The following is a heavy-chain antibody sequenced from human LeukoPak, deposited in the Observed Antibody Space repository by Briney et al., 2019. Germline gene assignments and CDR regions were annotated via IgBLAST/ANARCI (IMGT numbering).Heavy chain of an antibody. V-gene: IGHV1-69*04. D-gene: IGHD3-22*01. Sequence: SVKVSCKASGGTFSSYAISWVRQAPGQGLEWMGRIIPILGIANYAQKFQGRVTITADKSMSTAYMELSSLRSEDTAVYYCASCGYDSSGYQVQDAFDIWGQGTMVTVSS. CDR1: GGTFSSYA. CDR2: IIPILGIA. J-gene: IGHJ3*02. CDR3: ASCGYDSSGYQVQDAFDI.